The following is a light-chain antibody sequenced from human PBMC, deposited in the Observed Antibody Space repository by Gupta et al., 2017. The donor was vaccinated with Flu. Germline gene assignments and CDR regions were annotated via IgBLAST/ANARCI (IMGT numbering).Light chain of an antibody. CDR1: QSLLYSGGKTY. CDR2: EVS. J-gene: IGKJ4*01. V-gene: IGKV2D-29*01. Sequence: VTPGQPASISCKSSQSLLYSGGKTYLYWYLQKTGQPPRLLIYEVSKRCSGVPDRFSGSGSGTDFTLKISRVEAEDVGVYYCRQGIQRPFTFGGGTKVQIE. CDR3: RQGIQRPFT.